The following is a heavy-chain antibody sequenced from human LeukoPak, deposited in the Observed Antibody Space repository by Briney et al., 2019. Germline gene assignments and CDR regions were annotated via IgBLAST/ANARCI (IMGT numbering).Heavy chain of an antibody. CDR1: GFAFSSYS. D-gene: IGHD4-17*01. CDR3: ARESRPTMVTKLSYYYMDV. V-gene: IGHV3-21*01. J-gene: IGHJ6*03. CDR2: ISSSSSYI. Sequence: GGSLRLSCAASGFAFSSYSMNWVRQAPGKGLEWVSSISSSSSYIYYADSVKGRFTISRDNAKNSLYLQMNSLRAEDTAVYYCARESRPTMVTKLSYYYMDVWGKGTTVTVSS.